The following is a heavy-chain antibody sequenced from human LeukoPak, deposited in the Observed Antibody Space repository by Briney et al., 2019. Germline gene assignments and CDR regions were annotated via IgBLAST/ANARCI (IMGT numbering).Heavy chain of an antibody. CDR1: GFTFSSYG. V-gene: IGHV3-33*01. Sequence: GRSLRLSCAASGFTFSSYGMHWVRQAPGKGLEWVAVIWYDGSNKYYADSVKGRFTISRDNSKNTLYLQMNSLRAEDTAVYYCARDSVLWFYYFDYWGQGTLVTVSS. J-gene: IGHJ4*02. CDR2: IWYDGSNK. D-gene: IGHD3-10*01. CDR3: ARDSVLWFYYFDY.